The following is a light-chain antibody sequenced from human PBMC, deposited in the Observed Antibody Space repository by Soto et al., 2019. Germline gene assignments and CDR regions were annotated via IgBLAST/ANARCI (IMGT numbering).Light chain of an antibody. CDR2: GAS. Sequence: IVMTQSPATLSVSPGERATLSCRASQSVDTNLAWYQQKPGQAPRLLIYGASTRANGIPTRFSGSGSGTQFTLAIGTLQSEDFAVYYCQQYNNWPETFGQGTKLEIK. CDR3: QQYNNWPET. V-gene: IGKV3-15*01. CDR1: QSVDTN. J-gene: IGKJ2*01.